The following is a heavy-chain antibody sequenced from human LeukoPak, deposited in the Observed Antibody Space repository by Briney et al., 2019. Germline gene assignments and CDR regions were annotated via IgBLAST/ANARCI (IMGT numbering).Heavy chain of an antibody. CDR3: AREGGGRVTTLFDY. CDR2: IYYSGST. Sequence: SETLSLTCTVSGGSISSYYWSWVRQPPGKGLEWIGYIYYSGSTNYNPSLKSRVPISVDTSKNQFSLKLSSVTAADTAVYYCAREGGGRVTTLFDYWGQRTLVTVSS. J-gene: IGHJ4*02. D-gene: IGHD4-17*01. CDR1: GGSISSYY. V-gene: IGHV4-59*01.